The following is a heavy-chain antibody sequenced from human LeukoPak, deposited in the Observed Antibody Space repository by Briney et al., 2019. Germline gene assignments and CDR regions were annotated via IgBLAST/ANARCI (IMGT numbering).Heavy chain of an antibody. V-gene: IGHV3-21*05. CDR1: GFIFSSFS. D-gene: IGHD2-8*02. Sequence: AGGSLRPSLETSGFIFSSFSMNWARQAPGKGREWIAYIRGRSTDISYADSAKGRFTISRDDAKSSLFLQMGSLRTEDTAVYYCVRDHYWAFDSWGQGTLVTVSS. J-gene: IGHJ4*02. CDR3: VRDHYWAFDS. CDR2: IRGRSTDI.